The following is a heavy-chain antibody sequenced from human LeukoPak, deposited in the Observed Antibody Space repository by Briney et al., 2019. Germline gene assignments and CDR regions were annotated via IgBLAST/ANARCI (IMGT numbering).Heavy chain of an antibody. J-gene: IGHJ4*02. Sequence: SETLSLTCSVSGFAINSDYSWGWIRQPPGKGLEWIGSLYHSESTDYNPSLKGRVTLSVDTSKNQFSLKLTSVTAADAAVYYCTRVGGSNWYFDSWGQGTLVTVSS. CDR3: TRVGGSNWYFDS. CDR1: GFAINSDYS. CDR2: LYHSEST. D-gene: IGHD6-13*01. V-gene: IGHV4-38-2*02.